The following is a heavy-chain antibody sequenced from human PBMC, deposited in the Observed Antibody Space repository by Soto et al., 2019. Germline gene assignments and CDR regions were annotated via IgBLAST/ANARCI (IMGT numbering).Heavy chain of an antibody. CDR3: ARGPNSVVPRQQLESLGWFDP. D-gene: IGHD6-13*01. CDR2: INHSGST. CDR1: GGSFSGYY. V-gene: IGHV4-34*01. Sequence: PETLSLTCAVYGGSFSGYYWSWIRQPPGKGLEWIGEINHSGSTNYNPSLKSRVTISVDTSKNQFSLKLSSVTAADTAVYYCARGPNSVVPRQQLESLGWFDPWGQGTLVTVSS. J-gene: IGHJ5*02.